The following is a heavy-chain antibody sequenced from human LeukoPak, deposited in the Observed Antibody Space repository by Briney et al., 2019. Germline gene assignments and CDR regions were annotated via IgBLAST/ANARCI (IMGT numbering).Heavy chain of an antibody. V-gene: IGHV3-21*01. D-gene: IGHD3-22*01. J-gene: IGHJ4*02. CDR3: ARGLSYYDSSGYRFDY. CDR2: ISSSSSYI. Sequence: GGSLRLSCAASRFTFSSYSMNWVRQAPGKGLEWVSSISSSSSYIYYADSVKGRFTISRDNAKNSLYLQMNSLRAEDTAVYYCARGLSYYDSSGYRFDYWGQGTLVTVSS. CDR1: RFTFSSYS.